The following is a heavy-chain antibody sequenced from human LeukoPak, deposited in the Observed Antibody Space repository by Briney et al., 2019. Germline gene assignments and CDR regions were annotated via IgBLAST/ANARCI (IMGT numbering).Heavy chain of an antibody. CDR3: AKAGFDFSFDY. CDR1: GFTFSCYE. Sequence: GGSLRLSCAASGFTFSCYEMNWVRQAPGKGLEWVSYISSSGSTIDYAESVKGRFTISRDNAKHSLYLQMNSLRAEDTAVYYCAKAGFDFSFDYWGQGTLVTVSS. V-gene: IGHV3-48*03. D-gene: IGHD3-9*01. CDR2: ISSSGSTI. J-gene: IGHJ4*02.